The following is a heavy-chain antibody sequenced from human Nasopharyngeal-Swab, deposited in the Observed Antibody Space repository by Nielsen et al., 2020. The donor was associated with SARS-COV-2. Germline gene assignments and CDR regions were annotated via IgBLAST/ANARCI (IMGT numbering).Heavy chain of an antibody. CDR3: AKVLTPVVTPDEDI. V-gene: IGHV3-43*02. D-gene: IGHD4-23*01. Sequence: WIRQPPGKGLEWVSLISGDGGSTYYADSVKGRFTISRDNSKNSLYLQMNSLRTEDTALYYCAKVLTPVVTPDEDIWGQGTMVTV. CDR2: ISGDGGST. J-gene: IGHJ3*02.